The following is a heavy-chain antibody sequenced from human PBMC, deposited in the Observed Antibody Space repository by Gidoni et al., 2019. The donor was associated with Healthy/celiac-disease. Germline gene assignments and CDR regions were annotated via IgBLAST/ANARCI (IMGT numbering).Heavy chain of an antibody. CDR1: GGCSSSSNR. J-gene: IGHJ5*02. D-gene: IGHD2-2*01. V-gene: IGHV4-4*02. CDR2: IYHRGST. CDR3: ARVIGRYCSSTSCSGNWFDP. Sequence: QVQLQESGPGLVKPSGTLSLTCAVSGGCSSSSNRGSWVRQPPGKGLEWIGEIYHRGSTNYNPSLKSRVTISVDQSKNQFSLTLRSVTATDTAVYYCARVIGRYCSSTSCSGNWFDPWGQGTLVTVSS.